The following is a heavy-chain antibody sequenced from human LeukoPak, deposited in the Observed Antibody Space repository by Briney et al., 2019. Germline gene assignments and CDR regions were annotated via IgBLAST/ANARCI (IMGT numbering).Heavy chain of an antibody. CDR1: GFIVSSNY. V-gene: IGHV3-66*01. Sequence: GGSLRLSCAASGFIVSSNYMSWVRQAPGKGLEWVSVIYSGGSTYYADSVKGRFTISRNNSKNTLYLQMNSLGAEDTAVYYCARDRYSGSSRWGQGTLVTVSS. D-gene: IGHD1-26*01. CDR2: IYSGGST. J-gene: IGHJ4*02. CDR3: ARDRYSGSSR.